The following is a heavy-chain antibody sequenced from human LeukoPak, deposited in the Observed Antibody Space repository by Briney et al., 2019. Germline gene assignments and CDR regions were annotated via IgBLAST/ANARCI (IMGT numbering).Heavy chain of an antibody. V-gene: IGHV4-34*01. J-gene: IGHJ3*02. CDR2: INHSGST. CDR3: ARVRAPPYGTIFGVALKHDAFDI. CDR1: GGSFSGYY. D-gene: IGHD3-3*01. Sequence: SETLSLTCAVYGGSFSGYYWSWIRQPPGKGLEWIGEINHSGSTNYNPSLKSRVTISVDTSKNQFSLKLSSVTAADTAVYYCARVRAPPYGTIFGVALKHDAFDIWGQGTMVTVSS.